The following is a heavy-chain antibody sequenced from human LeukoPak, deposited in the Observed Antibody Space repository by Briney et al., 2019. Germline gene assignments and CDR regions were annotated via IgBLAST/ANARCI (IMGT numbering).Heavy chain of an antibody. J-gene: IGHJ4*02. CDR2: IYPGDSDI. V-gene: IGHV5-51*01. CDR1: GYGFTTYW. CDR3: ARRAVVIGVGYFDY. Sequence: GESLKISCKGSGYGFTTYWIGWVRQMPGKGLEWMGIIYPGDSDIRISPSFQGQVTISVDKSISTAYLQWSSLKASDTAIYYCARRAVVIGVGYFDYWGQGTLVTVSS. D-gene: IGHD4-23*01.